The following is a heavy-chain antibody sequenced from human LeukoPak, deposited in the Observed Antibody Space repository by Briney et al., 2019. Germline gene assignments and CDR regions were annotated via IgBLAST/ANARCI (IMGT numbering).Heavy chain of an antibody. D-gene: IGHD2-15*01. CDR3: ARVVDSNWFDP. CDR2: INPNSGGT. V-gene: IGHV1-2*02. Sequence: ASVKVSCKSSGYTFTGYYMHGVRQAPGQGLEWMGWINPNSGGTNYAQKFQGRVTMTRDTSIITAYMELSSLRSDDTAVYYCARVVDSNWFDPWGQGTLVTVSS. CDR1: GYTFTGYY. J-gene: IGHJ5*02.